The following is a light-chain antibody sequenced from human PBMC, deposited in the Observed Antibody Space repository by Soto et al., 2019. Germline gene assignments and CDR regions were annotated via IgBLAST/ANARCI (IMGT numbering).Light chain of an antibody. Sequence: EIVLTQSPGTLSLSPGERATLSCRASESVSSSYLAWYQQKPGQAPRLLIFGASSRATDTPDRFSGSGSGTDFTLTISRLEPEDFAVYYCQQYGSSPPWTFGQGTEVEIK. CDR1: ESVSSSY. CDR3: QQYGSSPPWT. V-gene: IGKV3-20*01. J-gene: IGKJ1*01. CDR2: GAS.